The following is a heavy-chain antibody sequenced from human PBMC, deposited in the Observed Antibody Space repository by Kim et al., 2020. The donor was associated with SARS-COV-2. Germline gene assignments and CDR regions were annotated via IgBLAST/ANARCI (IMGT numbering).Heavy chain of an antibody. J-gene: IGHJ5*02. D-gene: IGHD5-18*01. CDR2: IYYSGST. CDR3: AREGQGYSYGSGWYTIDP. CDR1: GGSISSGDYY. V-gene: IGHV4-30-4*01. Sequence: SETLSLTCTVTGGSISSGDYYWSWIRQPPGKGLEWIGYIYYSGSTYYNPSLKSRVTISVDTSKNQFSLKLSSVTAADTAVYYCAREGQGYSYGSGWYTIDPWGQGTLVTVSS.